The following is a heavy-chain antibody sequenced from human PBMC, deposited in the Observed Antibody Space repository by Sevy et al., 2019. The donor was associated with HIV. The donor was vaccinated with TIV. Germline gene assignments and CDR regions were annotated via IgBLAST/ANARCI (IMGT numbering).Heavy chain of an antibody. CDR2: ISSSGAGT. J-gene: IGHJ4*02. V-gene: IGHV3-23*01. CDR3: ANNNSGYYYDY. CDR1: GFTFSSYA. D-gene: IGHD3-22*01. Sequence: GGSLRLSCAASGFTFSSYAMSWVRQAPGKGLEWDSGISSSGAGTYYADSVKGRFTISRDNSKNTLYLQMNSLRAEDTAVYCCANNNSGYYYDYWGQGTLVTVSS.